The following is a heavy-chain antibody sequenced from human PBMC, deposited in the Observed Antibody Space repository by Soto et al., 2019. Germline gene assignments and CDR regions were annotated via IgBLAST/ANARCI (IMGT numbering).Heavy chain of an antibody. CDR3: ARSMTTVVTLDY. CDR1: GGSISSSYY. Sequence: SETLSLTCTVSGGSISSSYYWGWIRQPPGKGLEWIGSIYYSGSTYYNPSLKSRVTISVDTSKNQFSLKLSSVTAADTAVYYCARSMTTVVTLDYWGQGTLVTVSS. V-gene: IGHV4-39*01. D-gene: IGHD4-17*01. J-gene: IGHJ4*02. CDR2: IYYSGST.